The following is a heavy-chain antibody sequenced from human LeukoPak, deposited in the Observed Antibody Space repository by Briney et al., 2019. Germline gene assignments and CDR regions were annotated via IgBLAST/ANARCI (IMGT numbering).Heavy chain of an antibody. CDR2: IVVGSGNT. CDR3: AADLYDILTGYYSHFDY. V-gene: IGHV1-58*01. Sequence: SVKVSCKASGFTFTSSAVQWVRQARGQRLEWIGWIVVGSGNTNYAQKFQERVTITRDMSTSTAYMELSSLRSEDTAVYYCAADLYDILTGYYSHFDYWGQGTLVTVSS. J-gene: IGHJ4*02. CDR1: GFTFTSSA. D-gene: IGHD3-9*01.